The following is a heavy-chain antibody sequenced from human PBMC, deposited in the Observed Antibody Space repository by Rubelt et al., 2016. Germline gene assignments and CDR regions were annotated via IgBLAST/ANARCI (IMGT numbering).Heavy chain of an antibody. Sequence: RLSCAASGFTVSGSDMSWVRQAPGKGLEWVSVSYSDGSAYYADSVKDRFTVSRDNSKNTLYLQMNSLRAEDTAVYYCARDVSANRRYGLDVWGQGTTVTVSS. J-gene: IGHJ6*02. CDR2: SYSDGSA. V-gene: IGHV3-66*01. CDR3: ARDVSANRRYGLDV. CDR1: GFTVSGSD. D-gene: IGHD2-8*01.